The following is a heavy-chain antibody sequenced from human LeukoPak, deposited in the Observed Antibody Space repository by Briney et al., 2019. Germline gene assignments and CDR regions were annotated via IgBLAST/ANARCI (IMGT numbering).Heavy chain of an antibody. CDR3: AREREGPYGYLDY. V-gene: IGHV4-61*02. J-gene: IGHJ4*02. D-gene: IGHD4-17*01. CDR2: IYTSGST. CDR1: GGFISSGNYY. Sequence: SQTLSLTCTVSGGFISSGNYYWSWIRQPAGKGLEWIGRIYTSGSTNYNPSLKSRVTISVDTSKNQFSLKLSSVTAADTAVYYCAREREGPYGYLDYWGQGTLVTVSS.